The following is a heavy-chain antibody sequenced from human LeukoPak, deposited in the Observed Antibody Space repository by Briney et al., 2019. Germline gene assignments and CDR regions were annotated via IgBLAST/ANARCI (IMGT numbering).Heavy chain of an antibody. J-gene: IGHJ6*03. CDR2: IYSGGST. D-gene: IGHD2-21*02. V-gene: IGHV3-66*01. CDR1: GFTVSNNY. CDR3: ARDSGDGDYTPDMDL. Sequence: GGSLRLSCAASGFTVSNNYMSWVRQAPGKGLEWVSVIYSGGSTYYADSVKGRFIISRDNSKNTLYLQMNSLRAEDTAVYYCARDSGDGDYTPDMDLWGKGTTVTVSS.